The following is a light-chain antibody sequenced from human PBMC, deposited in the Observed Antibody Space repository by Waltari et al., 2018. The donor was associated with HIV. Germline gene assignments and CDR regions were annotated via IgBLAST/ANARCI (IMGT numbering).Light chain of an antibody. Sequence: QSVLTQPPAMSAAPGHQVTLSCSGDTSTIGCNYVSRDRHSPRTAPKLRLFQDEQRPDGVSDRFSATEVGVSAALRITGLRSDDEGDYYCQTWDSGLNGVIFGGGTRLTVL. CDR3: QTWDSGLNGVI. CDR2: QDE. J-gene: IGLJ2*01. V-gene: IGLV1-51*02. CDR1: TSTIGCNY.